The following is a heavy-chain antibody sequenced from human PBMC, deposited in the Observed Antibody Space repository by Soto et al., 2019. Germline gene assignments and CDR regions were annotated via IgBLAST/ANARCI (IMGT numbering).Heavy chain of an antibody. CDR1: GYTFTSYY. V-gene: IGHV1-46*01. CDR2: INPSGGRT. Sequence: ASVKVSCKAFGYTFTSYYMHWVRQAPGQGLEWMGIINPSGGRTSYAQKLQGRVTMTRDTSTSTVYMELSSLRSEDTAVYYCARGYYYDSSGYYLDYWGQGTLVTVSS. D-gene: IGHD3-22*01. CDR3: ARGYYYDSSGYYLDY. J-gene: IGHJ4*02.